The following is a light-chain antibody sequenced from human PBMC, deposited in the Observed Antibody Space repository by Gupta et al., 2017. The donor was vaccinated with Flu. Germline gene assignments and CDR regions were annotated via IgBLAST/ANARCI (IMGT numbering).Light chain of an antibody. CDR3: AAWDDSLNGPV. CDR2: SNN. J-gene: IGLJ3*02. CDR1: SSSIGSNT. V-gene: IGLV1-44*01. Sequence: QFVLAKPPSASGTHRQRVTISCFGSSSSIGSNTVNWYQQHPGTAPKLLIYSNNQRPSGVPDRFSGSKSGTSASLAISGLQSEDEADYYCAAWDDSLNGPVFGGGTKLTVL.